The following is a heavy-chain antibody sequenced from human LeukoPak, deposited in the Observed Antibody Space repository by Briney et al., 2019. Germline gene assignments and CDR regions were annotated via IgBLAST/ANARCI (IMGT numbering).Heavy chain of an antibody. CDR2: ISYDGSNK. CDR1: GFTFSSYG. Sequence: GGSLRLSCAASGFTFSSYGMHWVRQAPGKGLEWVAVISYDGSNKYYADSVKGRFTISRDNSKNTLYLQMNSPRVEDTALYYCARRAPSHDFDDWGQGTLVTVSS. CDR3: ARRAPSHDFDD. J-gene: IGHJ4*02. V-gene: IGHV3-30*03.